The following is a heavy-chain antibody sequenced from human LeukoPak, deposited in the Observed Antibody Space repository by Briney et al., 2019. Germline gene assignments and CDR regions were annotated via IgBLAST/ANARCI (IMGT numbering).Heavy chain of an antibody. Sequence: GGSLRLSCAASGFHFSNYALSWVRQAPGKGLEGVTAISGVGLVTYYADSVKGRFTISRDNSRNTVFLQMNSLRAEDTAVYYCAKASDHTVAAGGNDAFDIWGQGTMVTVSS. CDR1: GFHFSNYA. V-gene: IGHV3-23*01. CDR3: AKASDHTVAAGGNDAFDI. J-gene: IGHJ3*02. D-gene: IGHD6-13*01. CDR2: ISGVGLVT.